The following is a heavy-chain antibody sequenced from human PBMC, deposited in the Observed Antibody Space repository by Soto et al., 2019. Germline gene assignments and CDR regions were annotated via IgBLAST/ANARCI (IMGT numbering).Heavy chain of an antibody. V-gene: IGHV3-23*01. CDR3: AKRSPYSSGWYSPIFDY. Sequence: AGGSLRLSCAASGFTFSSYAMSWVRQAPGKGLEWVSAISESGGSTHYADSVRGRFTVSRDNSKNSLSLRMNSLRDEDTAVYFCAKRSPYSSGWYSPIFDYWGQGALVTVSS. CDR2: ISESGGST. D-gene: IGHD6-13*01. J-gene: IGHJ4*02. CDR1: GFTFSSYA.